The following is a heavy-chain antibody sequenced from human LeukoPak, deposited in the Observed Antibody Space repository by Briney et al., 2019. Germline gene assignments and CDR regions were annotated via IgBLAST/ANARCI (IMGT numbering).Heavy chain of an antibody. CDR3: AKDQTGDNSGYYGDKAFDI. D-gene: IGHD3-22*01. V-gene: IGHV3-23*01. J-gene: IGHJ3*02. Sequence: PGGSLRPSCAASGFTFSLYAMDWVRQAPGKGLEWVSEISGSGGSTDYADSVKVRFTISRDNSKNTVYLQMNSLRAEDTAVYYCAKDQTGDNSGYYGDKAFDIWGQGTMVTVSS. CDR1: GFTFSLYA. CDR2: ISGSGGST.